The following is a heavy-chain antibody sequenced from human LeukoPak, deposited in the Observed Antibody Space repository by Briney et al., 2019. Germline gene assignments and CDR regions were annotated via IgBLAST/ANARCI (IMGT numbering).Heavy chain of an antibody. CDR2: ISSSGGST. V-gene: IGHV3-64D*06. J-gene: IGHJ4*02. CDR3: VKGVWGYSSSWYDY. D-gene: IGHD6-13*01. CDR1: GFTFSSYA. Sequence: PGGSLRLSCSASGFTFSSYAMHWVRQAPGKGLEYVSAISSSGGSTYYADSVKGRFTISRDNSKNTLYLQMSSLRAEDTAVYYCVKGVWGYSSSWYDYWGQGTLVTVSS.